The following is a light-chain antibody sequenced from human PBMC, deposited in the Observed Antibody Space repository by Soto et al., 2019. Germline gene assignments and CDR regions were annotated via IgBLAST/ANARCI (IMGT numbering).Light chain of an antibody. V-gene: IGLV1-47*01. CDR3: ASWDDSRSGGV. CDR1: SSNIGSNY. Sequence: QSVLTQPPSVSGTPGQRVTISCSGSSSNIGSNYVYCYQQLPGTAPKLLLYRNNQRPSGVPDRFSASNSGTSAALAISGLRCEDDGVYYYASWDDSRSGGVFGGGTKVTVL. J-gene: IGLJ3*02. CDR2: RNN.